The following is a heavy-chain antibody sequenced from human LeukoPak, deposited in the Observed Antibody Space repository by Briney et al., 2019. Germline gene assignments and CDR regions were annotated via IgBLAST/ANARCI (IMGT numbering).Heavy chain of an antibody. CDR2: IRSSGETT. V-gene: IGHV3-23*01. CDR3: AKEVWESAWFYFDF. CDR1: GFTFRTYA. Sequence: GGSLRLSCAASGFTFRTYAMSWVRQAPGKGLEWVSSIRSSGETTYYADSVKGRFTISRDNSRNTVFLQMNGLTAEDTAVYYCAKEVWESAWFYFDFWGQGTLATVSS. J-gene: IGHJ4*02. D-gene: IGHD3-16*01.